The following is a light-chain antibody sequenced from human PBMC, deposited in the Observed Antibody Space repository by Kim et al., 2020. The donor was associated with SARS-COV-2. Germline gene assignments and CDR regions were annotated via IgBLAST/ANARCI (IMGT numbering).Light chain of an antibody. CDR2: GAS. V-gene: IGKV1-9*01. CDR3: QQNETYPLT. CDR1: QDIGNA. Sequence: DIQLTQSPSFLSASVGDRLTITCRASQDIGNALAWFQQNPGNAPKLLIYGASSLHSGVTSRFSGSGSGTEFTLTISSLQPDDFATYYCQQNETYPLTFGQGTKVDIK. J-gene: IGKJ1*01.